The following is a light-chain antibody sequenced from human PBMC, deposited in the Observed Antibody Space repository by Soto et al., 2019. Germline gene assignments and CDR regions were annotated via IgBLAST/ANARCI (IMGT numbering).Light chain of an antibody. CDR2: GAS. J-gene: IGKJ1*01. V-gene: IGKV3-15*01. CDR3: QQYKNWPRT. Sequence: EIVMTQSPATLSVSPGERATLSCRASQSVSSNLAWYQQKPGQAPRLLIYGASTRATGIPARLSGSGSGTEFTLTISSLQSEDFAFYYCQQYKNWPRTFGQGTKVEIK. CDR1: QSVSSN.